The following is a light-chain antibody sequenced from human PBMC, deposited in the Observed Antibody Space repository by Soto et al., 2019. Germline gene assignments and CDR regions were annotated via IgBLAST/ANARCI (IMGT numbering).Light chain of an antibody. CDR1: SSDVGGYNY. CDR3: SSFAGGGNPVL. J-gene: IGLJ2*01. Sequence: QSVLTQPPSASGSLGQSVTISCTGTSSDVGGYNYVSWHQQRPGKAPKVMIYEVTKRPPGVPDRFSGSKSGNTASLTVSGLQAEDEADYYCSSFAGGGNPVLLGGGTKLTVL. V-gene: IGLV2-8*01. CDR2: EVT.